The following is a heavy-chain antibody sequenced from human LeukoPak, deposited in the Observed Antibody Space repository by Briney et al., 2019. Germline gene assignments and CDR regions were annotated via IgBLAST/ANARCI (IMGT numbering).Heavy chain of an antibody. CDR1: GFTFTSYG. V-gene: IGHV1-18*01. CDR2: GSAHNGDT. D-gene: IGHD2-15*01. Sequence: ASVKVSCKASGFTFTSYGISWVRQAPGQGLEWMGWGSAHNGDTNYAQNIQGRVTMTTDTSTTTAYMELRSLRSDDTAVYYCAREAYCSGGSCYPGALDTWGQGTMVTVSS. J-gene: IGHJ3*02. CDR3: AREAYCSGGSCYPGALDT.